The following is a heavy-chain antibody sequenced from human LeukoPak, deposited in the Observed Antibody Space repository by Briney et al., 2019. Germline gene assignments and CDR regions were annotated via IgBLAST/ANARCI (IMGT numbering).Heavy chain of an antibody. Sequence: ARSLTLSCAASGFTFSSYGMHWVRQAPGKGLEWVAVIWYDGSNKYYADSVKGRFTISRDNSKNTLYLQMNSLRAEDTAVYYCAGGLRSGYMDVLGKVATVTVSS. CDR2: IWYDGSNK. V-gene: IGHV3-33*01. J-gene: IGHJ6*03. CDR3: AGGLRSGYMDV. D-gene: IGHD5/OR15-5a*01. CDR1: GFTFSSYG.